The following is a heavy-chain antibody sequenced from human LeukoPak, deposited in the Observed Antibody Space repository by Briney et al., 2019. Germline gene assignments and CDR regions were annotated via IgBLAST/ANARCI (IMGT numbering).Heavy chain of an antibody. Sequence: GGSLRLSCAASGFTFSSYAMSWVRQAPGKGLEWVSANSGSGGSTYYADSVKGRFTISRDNSKNTLYLQMNSLRAEDTAVYYCAKDQKYYYDSSGCDYWGQGTLVTVSS. CDR1: GFTFSSYA. V-gene: IGHV3-23*01. CDR3: AKDQKYYYDSSGCDY. J-gene: IGHJ4*02. CDR2: NSGSGGST. D-gene: IGHD3-22*01.